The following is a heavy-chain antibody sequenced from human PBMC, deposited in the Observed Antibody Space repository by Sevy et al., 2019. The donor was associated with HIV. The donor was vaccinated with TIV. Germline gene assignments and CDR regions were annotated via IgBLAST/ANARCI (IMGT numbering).Heavy chain of an antibody. D-gene: IGHD2-21*01. CDR2: IQYDGSNK. Sequence: GGSLRLSCAASGXXFRSYGMHWVRQAPGKGLEWMSYIQYDGSNKDYADSVKGRFTISRDNSKNTLYLQMNRLRVEDTVVFYCVKEGGGEGGGHWGQGTLVTVSS. CDR1: GXXFRSYG. CDR3: VKEGGGEGGGH. J-gene: IGHJ4*02. V-gene: IGHV3-30*02.